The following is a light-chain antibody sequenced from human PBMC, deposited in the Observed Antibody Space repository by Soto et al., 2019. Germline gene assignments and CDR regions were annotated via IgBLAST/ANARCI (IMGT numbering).Light chain of an antibody. CDR3: SSYTSSSTLV. J-gene: IGLJ2*01. CDR2: EVS. V-gene: IGLV2-14*01. CDR1: SSDVGDFDC. Sequence: QSALTQPASVSGSPGQSITISCTGTSSDVGDFDCVSWYQQHPGKAPKLMICEVSDRPSGVSNRFSGSKSGDTASLTISGLQAEDEADYYCSSYTSSSTLVFGGGTQLTVL.